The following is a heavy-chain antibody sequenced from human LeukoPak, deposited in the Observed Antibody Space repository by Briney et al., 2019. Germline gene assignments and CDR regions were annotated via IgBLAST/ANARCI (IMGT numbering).Heavy chain of an antibody. V-gene: IGHV3-30*03. D-gene: IGHD2-15*01. J-gene: IGHJ4*02. CDR1: GFTFSSHG. CDR2: ISYDGSNK. Sequence: GRSLRLSCAASGFTFSSHGMYWVRQAPGKGLEWVAVISYDGSNKDYGDSVKGRFTISRDNSKNTLYLQMNSLRTEDTAIYYCARDVGLDYWGQGTLVTVSS. CDR3: ARDVGLDY.